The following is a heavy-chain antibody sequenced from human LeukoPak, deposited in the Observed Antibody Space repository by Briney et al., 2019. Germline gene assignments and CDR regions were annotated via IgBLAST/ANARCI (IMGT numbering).Heavy chain of an antibody. CDR2: ISGSGGST. V-gene: IGHV3-23*01. J-gene: IGHJ5*02. D-gene: IGHD6-19*01. CDR3: AKGQAWLVGVWS. CDR1: GFTFSDYD. Sequence: PGGSLRLSCAASGFTFSDYDVHWVRQAPGKGLEWVSAISGSGGSTYYADSVKGRFTISRDNSKNTLYLQMNSLRTEDTAVYYCAKGQAWLVGVWSWGQGTLVAVSS.